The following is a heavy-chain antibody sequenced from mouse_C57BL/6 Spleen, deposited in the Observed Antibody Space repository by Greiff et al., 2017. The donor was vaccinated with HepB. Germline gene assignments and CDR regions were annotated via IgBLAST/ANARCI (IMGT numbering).Heavy chain of an antibody. D-gene: IGHD3-2*02. V-gene: IGHV5-4*03. J-gene: IGHJ2*01. CDR2: ISDGGSYT. CDR3: ARGAAQAGNYFDY. Sequence: EVKLQESGGGLVKPGGSLKLSCAASGFTFSSYAMSWVRQTPEKRLEWVATISDGGSYTYYPDNVKGRFTISRDNAKNNLYLQMSHLKSEDTAMYYCARGAAQAGNYFDYWGQGTTLTVSS. CDR1: GFTFSSYA.